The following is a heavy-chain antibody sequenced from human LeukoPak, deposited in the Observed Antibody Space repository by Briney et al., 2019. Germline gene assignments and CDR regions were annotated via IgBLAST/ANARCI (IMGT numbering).Heavy chain of an antibody. CDR1: GGSISSYY. V-gene: IGHV4-59*01. D-gene: IGHD3-10*01. CDR3: ARVRGSTADY. CDR2: IYYSGST. Sequence: SETLSLTCTVSGGSISSYYWSWIRQPPGKGLEWIGYIYYSGSTNYNPSLKSRVTISVDTSKNQFSLKLSSVTAADTAVYYCARVRGSTADYWGLGTLVTVSS. J-gene: IGHJ4*02.